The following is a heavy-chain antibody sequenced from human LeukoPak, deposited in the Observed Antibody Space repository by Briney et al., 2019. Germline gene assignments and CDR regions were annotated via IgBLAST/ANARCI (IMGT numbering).Heavy chain of an antibody. J-gene: IGHJ4*02. V-gene: IGHV1-2*06. CDR1: GYTFTDYY. Sequence: GASVTVSCKASGYTFTDYYIHWVRQAPGQGLEWMGLIHPNNGDTYFAQKFRGRVTMTRDTSISTTYMELNRLTSDDTAVYYCARDYSGSYNHRAQGTLVTISS. CDR2: IHPNNGDT. D-gene: IGHD1-26*01. CDR3: ARDYSGSYNH.